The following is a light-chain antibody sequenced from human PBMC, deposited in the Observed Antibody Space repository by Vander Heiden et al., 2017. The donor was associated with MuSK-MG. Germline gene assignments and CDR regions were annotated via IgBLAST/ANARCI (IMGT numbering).Light chain of an antibody. V-gene: IGLV2-23*02. J-gene: IGLJ3*02. Sequence: ALTQPASLSGTLGQPITISCPEPATDFGSYNLVSWYQQHPGQAPKLLIYEVNVRHSGVFDSFSGSKSGNAASLTITGLQAEDEADYFCCSYAGRTTLNWVFGGGTKLTVL. CDR1: ATDFGSYNL. CDR2: EVN. CDR3: CSYAGRTTLNWV.